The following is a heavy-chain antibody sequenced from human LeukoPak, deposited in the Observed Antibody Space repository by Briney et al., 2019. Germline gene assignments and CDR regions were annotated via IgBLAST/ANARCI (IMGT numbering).Heavy chain of an antibody. Sequence: SETLSLTCTVSGGSISSYYWSWIRQPPGKGLEWIGYIYYSGSTYYNPSLKSRVTISVDTSKNQFSLKLSSVTAADTAVYYCGTFDIWGQGTMVTVSS. CDR2: IYYSGST. V-gene: IGHV4-59*12. J-gene: IGHJ3*02. CDR1: GGSISSYY. CDR3: GTFDI.